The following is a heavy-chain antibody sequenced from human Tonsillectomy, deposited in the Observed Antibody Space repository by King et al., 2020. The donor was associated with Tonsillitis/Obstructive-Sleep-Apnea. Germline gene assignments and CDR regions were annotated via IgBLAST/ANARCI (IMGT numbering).Heavy chain of an antibody. V-gene: IGHV4-59*08. CDR1: GGSISSYY. D-gene: IGHD1-14*01. CDR2: NYYSGST. Sequence: QLQESGPGLVQPSETLSLTCTVSGGSISSYYWSWIRQPPGKGLEWIGYNYYSGSTNYNPSLKSRVTISVDTYKNQFSLKLSSVTAADTAVYYCARVRISQGYYFDYWGQGTLFTVSS. J-gene: IGHJ4*02. CDR3: ARVRISQGYYFDY.